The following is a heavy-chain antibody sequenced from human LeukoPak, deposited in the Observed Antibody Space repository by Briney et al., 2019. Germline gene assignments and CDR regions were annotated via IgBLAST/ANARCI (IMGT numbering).Heavy chain of an antibody. J-gene: IGHJ3*02. V-gene: IGHV1-46*01. CDR3: AMVYCSSTSCYPWLDAFDI. CDR1: GYTFTSYY. CDR2: INPSGGST. D-gene: IGHD2-2*01. Sequence: ASVKVSCKASGYTFTSYYMHWVRQAPGQGLEWMGIINPSGGSTSYAQKFQGRVTMTRDTSTSTVYMELSSLRSEDTAVYYCAMVYCSSTSCYPWLDAFDIWGQGTMVTVSS.